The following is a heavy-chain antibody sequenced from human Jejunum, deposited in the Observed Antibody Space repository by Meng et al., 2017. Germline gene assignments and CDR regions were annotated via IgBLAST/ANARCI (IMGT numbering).Heavy chain of an antibody. Sequence: QLQLQQSGSGLVKPSQTLSLNCTVSGGSINSDGYTWSWIRQPPEKVLEWIGYIYHTGSPYYNPSLKSRLTISVDRSENQFSLKLSSVTAADTAVYYCARMDSAFHYFDYWGQGTLVTVSS. CDR3: ARMDSAFHYFDY. CDR1: GGSINSDGYT. J-gene: IGHJ4*02. V-gene: IGHV4-30-2*01. CDR2: IYHTGSP. D-gene: IGHD2-2*03.